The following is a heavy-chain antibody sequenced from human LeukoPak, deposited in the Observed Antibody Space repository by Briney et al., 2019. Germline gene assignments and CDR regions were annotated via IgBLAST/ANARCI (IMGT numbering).Heavy chain of an antibody. D-gene: IGHD6-19*01. V-gene: IGHV4-4*02. CDR3: ARLWLLNLDK. CDR2: MYHSGST. CDR1: GGSISSDNW. Sequence: PSETLSLTCAVSGGSISSDNWWSWARQPPGRALEWIGDMYHSGSTKYNPSLKSRVTISVDKSKNQFSLKLSSVTAADTAVYYCARLWLLNLDKWGQGTQVTVSS. J-gene: IGHJ4*02.